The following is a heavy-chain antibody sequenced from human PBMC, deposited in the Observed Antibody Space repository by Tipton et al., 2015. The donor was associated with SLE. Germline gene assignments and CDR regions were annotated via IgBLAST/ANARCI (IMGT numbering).Heavy chain of an antibody. D-gene: IGHD1-26*01. Sequence: QLVQSGVEVKKPGASVKVSCKASGYSFSSYGITWVRQAPGQGLEWMGWISGDNRRTSYAQNLQDRVTLTTDTSTSTAYMELMSLRSDDTAVYYCARLHMGGASDYWGQGTLVSVSS. CDR1: GYSFSSYG. CDR2: ISGDNRRT. J-gene: IGHJ4*02. CDR3: ARLHMGGASDY. V-gene: IGHV1-18*01.